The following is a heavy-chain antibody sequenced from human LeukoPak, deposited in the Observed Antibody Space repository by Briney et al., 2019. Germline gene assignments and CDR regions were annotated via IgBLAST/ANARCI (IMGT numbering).Heavy chain of an antibody. CDR3: ARDPTGDLYFDL. Sequence: SQTLPLTCAISGDSVSSNSAAWNWIRQSPSGGLEWLGRTYYRSKWYTNYAVSVKSRITINPDTSKNQFSLQLNSVTPDDTAVYYCARDPTGDLYFDLWGRGTLVTVSS. D-gene: IGHD7-27*01. V-gene: IGHV6-1*01. CDR2: TYYRSKWYT. J-gene: IGHJ2*01. CDR1: GDSVSSNSAA.